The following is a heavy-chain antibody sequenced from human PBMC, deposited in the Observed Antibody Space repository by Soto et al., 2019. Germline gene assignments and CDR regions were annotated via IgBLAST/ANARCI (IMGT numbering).Heavy chain of an antibody. CDR2: ISSSSSYI. CDR3: ARDYLSPSEGGMDV. V-gene: IGHV3-21*01. J-gene: IGHJ6*02. Sequence: EVQLVESGGGLVKPGGSLRLSCAASGFTFSSYSMNWVRQAPGKGLEWVSSISSSSSYIYYADSVKGRFTISRDNAKTSLYLQMTSLRAEDTAVYYCARDYLSPSEGGMDVWGQGTTVTVSS. CDR1: GFTFSSYS.